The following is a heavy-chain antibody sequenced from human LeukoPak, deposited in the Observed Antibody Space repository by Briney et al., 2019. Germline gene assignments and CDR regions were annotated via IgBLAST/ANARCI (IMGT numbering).Heavy chain of an antibody. CDR3: ARVKSGYFDY. CDR1: AGSISHYY. J-gene: IGHJ4*02. V-gene: IGHV4-59*01. CDR2: VHFSGST. Sequence: SETLSLTCTVSAGSISHYYWSWIRQPPGKALEWVGYVHFSGSTNYNPSLNSRVTISVDTSKNQFSLKLSSVTAADTAVYYCARVKSGYFDYWGQGTLVTVSS.